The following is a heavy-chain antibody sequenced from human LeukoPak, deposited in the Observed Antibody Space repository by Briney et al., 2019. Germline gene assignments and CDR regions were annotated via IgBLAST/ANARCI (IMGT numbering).Heavy chain of an antibody. J-gene: IGHJ5*02. Sequence: GGSLTLSRAASGFPFSVYPTQWPRHAPGTGREWVAVISYDAKNKYYAASVRGRFTISRGNSRDTLDLQMNSLRTDDTAADYCARAGSTIWGRNNWFDPWGQGTLVTVSS. CDR1: GFPFSVYP. D-gene: IGHD2-2*01. CDR2: ISYDAKNK. CDR3: ARAGSTIWGRNNWFDP. V-gene: IGHV3-30*04.